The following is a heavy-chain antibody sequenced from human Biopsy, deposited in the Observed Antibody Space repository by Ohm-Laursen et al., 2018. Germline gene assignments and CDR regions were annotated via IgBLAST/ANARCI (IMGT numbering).Heavy chain of an antibody. CDR3: ATPFQYYDSWGGYPPFDH. CDR1: GGTFSNYA. Sequence: SSVTVSCKASGGTFSNYAISWVRQAPGEGLEWMGGIIAVSGLVNYAPKFQGRVSITADKSTTTAYMELSNLKPEDTAVYYCATPFQYYDSWGGYPPFDHWGQGTLVTVSS. D-gene: IGHD3-3*01. J-gene: IGHJ4*02. CDR2: IIAVSGLV. V-gene: IGHV1-69*17.